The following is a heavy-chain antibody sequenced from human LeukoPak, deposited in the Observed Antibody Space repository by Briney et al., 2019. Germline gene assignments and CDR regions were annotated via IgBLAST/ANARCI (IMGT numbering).Heavy chain of an antibody. J-gene: IGHJ4*02. V-gene: IGHV1-18*01. Sequence: ASVKVSCKASGYTFTSYGISWVRQAPGQGLEWMGWIIAYNGNTNYAQKLQGRVTMTTDTSTSTAYMELRSLRSDDTAVYYCARTIYGSGSYYNVDYFDYWGQGTLVTVSS. CDR1: GYTFTSYG. CDR2: IIAYNGNT. CDR3: ARTIYGSGSYYNVDYFDY. D-gene: IGHD3-10*01.